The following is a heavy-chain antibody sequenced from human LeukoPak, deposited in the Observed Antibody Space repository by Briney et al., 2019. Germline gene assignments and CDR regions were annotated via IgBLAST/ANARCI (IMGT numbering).Heavy chain of an antibody. CDR1: GFTFTTYA. Sequence: GGSLRLSCAASGFTFTTYAVSWVRQAPGKGLEWVSDISGSGGSTYYADSVKGRFTISRDNSKDTVYLQMNSLRVDDTAVYYCAKSNREQLVRSYGLDVWGQGTTVTVSS. V-gene: IGHV3-23*01. D-gene: IGHD6-13*01. CDR2: ISGSGGST. CDR3: AKSNREQLVRSYGLDV. J-gene: IGHJ6*02.